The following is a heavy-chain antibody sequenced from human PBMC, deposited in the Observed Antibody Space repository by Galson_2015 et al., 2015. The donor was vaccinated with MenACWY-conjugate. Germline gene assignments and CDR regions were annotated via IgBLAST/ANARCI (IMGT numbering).Heavy chain of an antibody. CDR1: GGSISSSNW. D-gene: IGHD3-22*01. J-gene: IGHJ4*02. Sequence: SETLSLTCAVSGGSISSSNWWSWVLQPPGKGLEWIGEIYHSGSTNYNPSLKSRVTISVDKSKNQFSLKLSSVTAADTAVYYCARVLWEDSSGYYTDWGQGTLVTVSS. CDR3: ARVLWEDSSGYYTD. CDR2: IYHSGST. V-gene: IGHV4-4*02.